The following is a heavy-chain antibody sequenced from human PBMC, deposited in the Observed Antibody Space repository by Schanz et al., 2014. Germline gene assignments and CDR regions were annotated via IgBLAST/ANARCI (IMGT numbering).Heavy chain of an antibody. J-gene: IGHJ3*02. Sequence: QVQLVQSGAEVKKPGASVKVSCKASGYTFISYGITWVRQAPGQGLEWVGWISPYTGNTHYFDKMEGRVTMTTDTSTSTAYMELRSLRSDDTALYYCTRGGYSYALSAFDIWGQGTTVTVSS. CDR2: ISPYTGNT. CDR1: GYTFISYG. D-gene: IGHD5-18*01. V-gene: IGHV1-18*01. CDR3: TRGGYSYALSAFDI.